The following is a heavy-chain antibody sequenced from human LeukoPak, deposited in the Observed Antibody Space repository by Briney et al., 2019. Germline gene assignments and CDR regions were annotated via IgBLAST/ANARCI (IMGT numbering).Heavy chain of an antibody. D-gene: IGHD3-3*01. Sequence: PGGSLRLSCVVSGFIASSNYMSWVRQAPGKGLEWISLIYSGGTTHYADSVMGRFTISRDNSKTTLFLQMNSLKAEDTAVYYCATGGRSGVALEQWGQGKLGTVSS. CDR1: GFIASSNY. CDR2: IYSGGTT. V-gene: IGHV3-53*01. J-gene: IGHJ4*02. CDR3: ATGGRSGVALEQ.